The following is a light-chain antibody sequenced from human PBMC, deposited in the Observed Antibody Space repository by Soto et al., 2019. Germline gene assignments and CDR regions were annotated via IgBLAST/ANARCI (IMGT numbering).Light chain of an antibody. Sequence: EIVMTQSPATLSVSPGDRATLSCRASQSVSSNLAWYQQKPGQSPRLLIYAASTRAPCIPAGFSGSGSGTGSSLTISSRQSQDFAVYYFKQYNNWPPVFTFGPGTKVDIK. CDR3: KQYNNWPPVFT. J-gene: IGKJ3*01. V-gene: IGKV3-15*01. CDR1: QSVSSN. CDR2: AAS.